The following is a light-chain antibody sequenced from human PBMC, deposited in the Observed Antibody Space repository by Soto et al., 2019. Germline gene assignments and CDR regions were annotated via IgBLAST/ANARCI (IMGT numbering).Light chain of an antibody. CDR2: WAS. Sequence: DIVMTQSPDSLAVSLGERATINCKSSQSVLYSSNNKNYLAWYQQKTGQPPKLILYWASTRESGVPDRFSGRGSGTDFTLTISSLQAEDVAVYYCQQFYGTPLTFGGGTKVEIK. CDR3: QQFYGTPLT. J-gene: IGKJ4*01. V-gene: IGKV4-1*01. CDR1: QSVLYSSNNKNY.